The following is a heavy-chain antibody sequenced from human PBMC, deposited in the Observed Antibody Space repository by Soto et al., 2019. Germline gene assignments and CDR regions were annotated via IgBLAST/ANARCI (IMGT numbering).Heavy chain of an antibody. J-gene: IGHJ4*02. V-gene: IGHV4-31*03. Sequence: SETLSLTCTVSGGSISSGGYYWSWIRQHPGKGLEWIGYICYSGSTYYNPSLKSRVTISVDTSKNQFSLKLSSVTAADSAVYYCARGRGMTMIAGGYYVDYWGQGTLVTVSS. CDR2: ICYSGST. CDR1: GGSISSGGYY. CDR3: ARGRGMTMIAGGYYVDY. D-gene: IGHD3-22*01.